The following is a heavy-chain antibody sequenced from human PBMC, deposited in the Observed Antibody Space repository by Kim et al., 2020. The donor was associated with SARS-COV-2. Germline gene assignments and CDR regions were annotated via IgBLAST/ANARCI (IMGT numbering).Heavy chain of an antibody. J-gene: IGHJ4*02. CDR3: ARQGLGSGYDSPPAYFDH. CDR1: GDTIKRSPYF. Sequence: SETLSLTCTVSGDTIKRSPYFWGWVRQPPGKGLQWIGSIYSSGTSFSSPSLSSRVTLSVDMSANQFSLRLTSVTVAETAVYDCARQGLGSGYDSPPAYFDHWGQGILVTVSS. D-gene: IGHD5-12*01. CDR2: IYSSGTS. V-gene: IGHV4-39*01.